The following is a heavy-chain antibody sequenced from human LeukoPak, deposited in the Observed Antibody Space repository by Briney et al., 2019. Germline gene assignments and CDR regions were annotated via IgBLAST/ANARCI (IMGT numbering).Heavy chain of an antibody. D-gene: IGHD4/OR15-4a*01. Sequence: GGSLRLSCAASGFTFSIYGMSWVRQAPGKGLEWVSIVSGGGVNTYCVDSVKGRFTISRDNSRNTLYLQMNSLRVEDTAVYYCAKGHTDYGTGFDLWGQGTLVIVSS. CDR2: VSGGGVNT. J-gene: IGHJ4*02. CDR1: GFTFSIYG. V-gene: IGHV3-23*01. CDR3: AKGHTDYGTGFDL.